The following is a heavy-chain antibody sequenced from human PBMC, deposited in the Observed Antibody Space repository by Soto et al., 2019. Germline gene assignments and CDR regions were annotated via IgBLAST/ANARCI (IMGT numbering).Heavy chain of an antibody. V-gene: IGHV4-39*01. CDR2: IYYSGST. D-gene: IGHD2-15*01. J-gene: IGHJ1*01. CDR1: GGSISSSSYY. Sequence: QLQLQESGPGLVKPSETLSLTCTVSGGSISSSSYYWGWIRQPPGKGLEWIGSIYYSGSTYYNPFLKSRVTISVYTSRNQFFLKVSSVTAADTAVYYCACQYCSGGSCYPECFQHWGQGTLVTVSS. CDR3: ACQYCSGGSCYPECFQH.